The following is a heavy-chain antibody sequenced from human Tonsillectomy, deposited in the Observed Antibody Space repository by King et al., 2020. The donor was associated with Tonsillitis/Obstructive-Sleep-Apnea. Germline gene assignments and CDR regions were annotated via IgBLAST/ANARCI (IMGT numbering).Heavy chain of an antibody. CDR1: GFTFDDYG. Sequence: VQLEESGGGVVRPGGSLRLSCAASGFTFDDYGMSWVRQAPGKGLEWVSGINWNGGSTGYADSVKGRFTISRDNAKNSLYLQMNSLRAEDTALYYCAGGYYDILTGHYYYYYYMDVWGKGTTVTVSS. CDR3: AGGYYDILTGHYYYYYYMDV. V-gene: IGHV3-20*04. CDR2: INWNGGST. J-gene: IGHJ6*03. D-gene: IGHD3-9*01.